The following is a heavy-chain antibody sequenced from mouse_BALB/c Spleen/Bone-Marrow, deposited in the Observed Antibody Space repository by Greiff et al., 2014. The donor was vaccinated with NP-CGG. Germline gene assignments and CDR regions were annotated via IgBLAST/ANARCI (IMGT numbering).Heavy chain of an antibody. J-gene: IGHJ2*01. CDR3: ARAWDYFDY. V-gene: IGHV3-5*02. CDR1: GISITTGNYR. CDR2: IYYSGTI. Sequence: EVQLQQSGPGLVKPSQTVSLTCAVTGISITTGNYRWSWIRQFPGNKLEWIGYIYYSGTITYNPSLTSRTTITRDTSKNQFFLEMNSLTAEDTATYYCARAWDYFDYWGQGTTLTVSS. D-gene: IGHD4-1*01.